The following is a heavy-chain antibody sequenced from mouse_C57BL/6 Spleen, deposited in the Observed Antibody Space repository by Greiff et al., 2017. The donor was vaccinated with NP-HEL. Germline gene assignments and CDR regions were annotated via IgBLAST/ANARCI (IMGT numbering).Heavy chain of an antibody. CDR1: GFTFSSYA. V-gene: IGHV5-4*01. CDR3: ARDRGNYGATYFDY. Sequence: DVMLVESGGGLVKPGGSLKLSCAASGFTFSSYAMSWVRQTPEKRLEWVATISDGGSYTYYPDNVKGRFTISRDNAKNNLYLQMSHLKSEDTAMYYCARDRGNYGATYFDYWGQGTTLTVSS. J-gene: IGHJ2*01. D-gene: IGHD2-1*01. CDR2: ISDGGSYT.